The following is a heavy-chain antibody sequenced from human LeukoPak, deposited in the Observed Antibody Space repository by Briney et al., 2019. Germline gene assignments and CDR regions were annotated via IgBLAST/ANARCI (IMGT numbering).Heavy chain of an antibody. CDR2: ISAYNGNT. CDR1: GYTFTSYG. J-gene: IGHJ4*02. CDR3: AKISARYCSGGSCYFDC. Sequence: ASVKVSCKASGYTFTSYGISWVRQAPGQGLEWMGWISAYNGNTNYAQKLQGRVTMTTDTSTSTAYMELRSLRSDDTAVYYCAKISARYCSGGSCYFDCWGQGTLVTVSS. V-gene: IGHV1-18*01. D-gene: IGHD2-15*01.